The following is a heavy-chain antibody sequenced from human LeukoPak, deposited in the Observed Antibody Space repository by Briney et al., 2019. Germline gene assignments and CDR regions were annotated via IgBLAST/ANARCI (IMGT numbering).Heavy chain of an antibody. V-gene: IGHV4-4*02. J-gene: IGHJ6*02. D-gene: IGHD3-9*01. CDR2: IYHSGST. CDR1: GGSVSSSNW. Sequence: SGTLSLTCAVSGGSVSSSNWWSWVRQPPGKGLEWIGEIYHSGSTNYNPSLKSRVTISVDKSKNQFSLKLSSVTAADTAVYYCARIRYDILTGFSMDVWGQGTTVTVSS. CDR3: ARIRYDILTGFSMDV.